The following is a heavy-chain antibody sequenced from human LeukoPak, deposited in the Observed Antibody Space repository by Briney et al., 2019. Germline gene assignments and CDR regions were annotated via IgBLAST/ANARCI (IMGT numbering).Heavy chain of an antibody. D-gene: IGHD4-17*01. CDR2: ISSSSSYI. CDR3: AREGPSTVTEYNWFDP. V-gene: IGHV3-21*01. Sequence: GGSLRLSCAASGFTFSSYSMNWVRQAPGKGLEWVSSISSSSSYIYYADSVKGRFTISRDNAENSLYLQMNSLRAEDTAVYYCAREGPSTVTEYNWFDPWGQGTLVTVSS. CDR1: GFTFSSYS. J-gene: IGHJ5*02.